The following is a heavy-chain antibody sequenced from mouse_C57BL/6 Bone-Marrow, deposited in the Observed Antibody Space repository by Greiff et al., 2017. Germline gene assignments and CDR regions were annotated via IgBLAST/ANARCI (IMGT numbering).Heavy chain of an antibody. CDR2: ISSGGSYT. CDR3: ARRGLYAMDY. Sequence: EVNLVESGGDLVKPGGSLKLSCAASGFTFSSYGMSWVRQTPDKRLEWVATISSGGSYTYYPDSVKGRFTISRDNAKNTLYLQMSSLKSEDTAMYYCARRGLYAMDYWGQGTSVTVSS. J-gene: IGHJ4*01. V-gene: IGHV5-6*02. CDR1: GFTFSSYG.